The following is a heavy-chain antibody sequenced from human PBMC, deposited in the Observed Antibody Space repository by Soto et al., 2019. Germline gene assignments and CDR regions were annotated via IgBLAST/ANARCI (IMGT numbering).Heavy chain of an antibody. Sequence: GGSLRLSCAASGFTFSSYAMHWVSQDPGKGLEWVAVISYDGSNKYYADSVKGRFTISRDNSKNTLYLQMNSLRAEDTAVYYSARDRGDRMNPTGSGSAYYYYYGMDVWGQGTTVTSP. D-gene: IGHD1-26*01. CDR2: ISYDGSNK. CDR1: GFTFSSYA. CDR3: ARDRGDRMNPTGSGSAYYYYYGMDV. V-gene: IGHV3-30-3*01. J-gene: IGHJ6*02.